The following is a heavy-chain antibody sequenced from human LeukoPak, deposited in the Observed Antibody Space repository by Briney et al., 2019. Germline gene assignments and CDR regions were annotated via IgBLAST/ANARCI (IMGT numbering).Heavy chain of an antibody. V-gene: IGHV3-13*04. Sequence: GGSLRLSCAASRFIFSNFDMHWVRQVTGKGLEWVSGIGIAGDTYYAGSVKGRFTISRENAKNSLYLQMNSLTAGDTAVYYCVRDRGYSNGWYDYWGQGTLVSVSS. J-gene: IGHJ4*02. CDR3: VRDRGYSNGWYDY. D-gene: IGHD6-13*01. CDR2: IGIAGDT. CDR1: RFIFSNFD.